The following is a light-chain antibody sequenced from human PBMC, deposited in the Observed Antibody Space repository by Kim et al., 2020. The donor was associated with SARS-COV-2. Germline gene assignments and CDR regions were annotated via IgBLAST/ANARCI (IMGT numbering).Light chain of an antibody. V-gene: IGLV7-43*01. CDR3: LLYYDGAQV. Sequence: PGGTVTLPCDSSTGAVTSGYYPNWFQQKPGQAPRALIYSTKNRHPWTPARFSGSLLGGKAALTLSGAQPEDEAEYYCLLYYDGAQVFGGGTQLTVL. CDR2: STK. J-gene: IGLJ2*01. CDR1: TGAVTSGYY.